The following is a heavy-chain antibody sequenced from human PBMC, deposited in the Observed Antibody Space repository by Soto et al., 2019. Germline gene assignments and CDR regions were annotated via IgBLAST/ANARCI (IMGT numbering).Heavy chain of an antibody. CDR1: GYTFTSYG. J-gene: IGHJ6*03. CDR2: ISAYNGNT. D-gene: IGHD3-3*01. Sequence: ASVKVSCKASGYTFTSYGISWGRQAPGQGLEWMGWISAYNGNTNYAQKLQGRVTMTTDTSTSTAYMELGSLRSDDTAVYYCARTGHDFWSTIMTYYYYYMDVWGKGTTVTVSS. V-gene: IGHV1-18*01. CDR3: ARTGHDFWSTIMTYYYYYMDV.